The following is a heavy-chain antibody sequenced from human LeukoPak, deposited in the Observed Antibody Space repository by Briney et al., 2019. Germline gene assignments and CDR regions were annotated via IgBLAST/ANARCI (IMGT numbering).Heavy chain of an antibody. CDR3: ARRAIWFGELRWFDP. J-gene: IGHJ5*02. CDR2: INHSRST. D-gene: IGHD3-10*01. V-gene: IGHV4-39*07. Sequence: SETLSLTCTVSGGSIRSSSYYWTWIRQPPGKGLEWIGEINHSRSTNYNPSLKSRVTISVDTSKNQFSLKLSSVTAADTAVYYCARRAIWFGELRWFDPWGQGTLVTVSS. CDR1: GGSIRSSSYY.